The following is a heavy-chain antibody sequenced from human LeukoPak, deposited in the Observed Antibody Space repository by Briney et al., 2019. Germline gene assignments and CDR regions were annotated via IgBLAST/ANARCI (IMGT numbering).Heavy chain of an antibody. D-gene: IGHD1-26*01. CDR2: INRDGSIT. V-gene: IGHV3-74*01. CDR1: GFTLSSSW. CDR3: VKVRGRARVGYFDF. J-gene: IGHJ4*02. Sequence: PGGSLRLSCAASGFTLSSSWIHWVRQAPGKGLVWVSRINRDGSITDYADSVKGRFTISRDNAKNTLYLQMNSLRVEDTAIYYCVKVRGRARVGYFDFWGQGNLVTVSS.